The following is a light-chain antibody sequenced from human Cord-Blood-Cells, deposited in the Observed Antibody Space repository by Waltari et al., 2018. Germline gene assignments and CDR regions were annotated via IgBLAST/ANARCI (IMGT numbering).Light chain of an antibody. CDR3: QQYNSYST. Sequence: DIQMTQSPSTLSASVGDRVTITCRASQSISSWLAWYQQKPGKAPKLLIYKASSVESVVPSRFSGSGSGTELTLTISSLQPDDFATYYCQQYNSYSTFGQGTKLEIK. V-gene: IGKV1-5*03. CDR1: QSISSW. J-gene: IGKJ2*01. CDR2: KAS.